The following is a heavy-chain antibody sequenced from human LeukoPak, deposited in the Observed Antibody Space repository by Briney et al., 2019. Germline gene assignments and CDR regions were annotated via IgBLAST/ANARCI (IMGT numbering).Heavy chain of an antibody. CDR2: IDPNSGGT. J-gene: IGHJ5*02. Sequence: GASVKVSCKTSGYTFTGYYIHWVRQAPGQGLEWMGWIDPNSGGTNYAQKFQGRVTMTRDTSISTAYMELSRLTSADTAVYRCATPSCSSWYGFDPWGQGTLVTVSS. D-gene: IGHD6-13*01. CDR3: ATPSCSSWYGFDP. CDR1: GYTFTGYY. V-gene: IGHV1-2*02.